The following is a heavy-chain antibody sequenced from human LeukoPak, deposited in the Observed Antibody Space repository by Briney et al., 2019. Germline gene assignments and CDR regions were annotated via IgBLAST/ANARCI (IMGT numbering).Heavy chain of an antibody. CDR2: MSPNSGNT. J-gene: IGHJ4*02. CDR3: ARGRGYSYGYSDY. CDR1: GYTFTNYD. D-gene: IGHD5-18*01. Sequence: ASVKVSCKASGYTFTNYDIIWVRQATGQGLEWMGWMSPNSGNTGYAQKFQGRVTMTRNTSISIAFMDLSSLRSEDTGVYYCARGRGYSYGYSDYWGQGTLVTVSS. V-gene: IGHV1-8*01.